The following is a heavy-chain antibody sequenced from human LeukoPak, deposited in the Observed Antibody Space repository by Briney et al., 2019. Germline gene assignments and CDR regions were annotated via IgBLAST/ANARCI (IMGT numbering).Heavy chain of an antibody. CDR2: ISSSSSFI. J-gene: IGHJ3*02. CDR1: GFTFSSYN. CDR3: ARDVLIAADGVIRLDAFDI. D-gene: IGHD6-13*01. Sequence: PGGSLRLFCAASGFTFSSYNMNWVRQTPGKGLEWVSSISSSSSFIYYADSVKGRFTISRDNAKNSLYLQMNSLRAEDTAVYDCARDVLIAADGVIRLDAFDIWGQGTVVTVSS. V-gene: IGHV3-21*01.